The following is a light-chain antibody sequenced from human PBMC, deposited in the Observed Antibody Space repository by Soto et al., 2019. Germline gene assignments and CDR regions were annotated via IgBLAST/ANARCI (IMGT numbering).Light chain of an antibody. CDR3: QQYGSSPLT. Sequence: EIVLTQSPGTLSFSPGERVTLSCRASQSVSSSYLAWYQQKPGQAPRLLIYGASRRASGIPDRFSGSGSGTDFTLTISRLEPEDFAMYYCQQYGSSPLTFGGGTKVDIK. CDR1: QSVSSSY. V-gene: IGKV3-20*01. CDR2: GAS. J-gene: IGKJ4*01.